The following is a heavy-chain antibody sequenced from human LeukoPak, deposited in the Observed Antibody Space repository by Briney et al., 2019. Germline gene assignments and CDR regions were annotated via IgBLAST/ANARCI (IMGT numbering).Heavy chain of an antibody. J-gene: IGHJ5*02. V-gene: IGHV3-21*01. D-gene: IGHD6-13*01. CDR1: GFTFSSYS. Sequence: GGSLRLSCAASGFTFSSYSMNWVRQAPGKGLEWVSSISSSSSYIYYADSVKGRFTISRDNAKNSLYLRMNSLRAEDTAVYYCARGFSPIAAAEISWFDPWGQGTLVTVSS. CDR3: ARGFSPIAAAEISWFDP. CDR2: ISSSSSYI.